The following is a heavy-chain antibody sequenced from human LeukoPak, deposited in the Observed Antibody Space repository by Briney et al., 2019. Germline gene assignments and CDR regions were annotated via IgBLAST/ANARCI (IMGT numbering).Heavy chain of an antibody. CDR1: GGSISSYP. D-gene: IGHD3-22*01. Sequence: PSETLCLTCTVSGGSISSYPWSWIRQPPGKGLERIGSIYYSGSTNYNPSLKSRVTISLDTSENQFSLKLTSVTAADTAMYYCAREHYYDSSDNPGLAFDIWGQGTMVTVSS. V-gene: IGHV4-59*01. J-gene: IGHJ3*02. CDR3: AREHYYDSSDNPGLAFDI. CDR2: IYYSGST.